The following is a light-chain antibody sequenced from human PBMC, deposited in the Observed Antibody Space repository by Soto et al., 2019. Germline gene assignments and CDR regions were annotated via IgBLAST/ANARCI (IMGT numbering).Light chain of an antibody. CDR1: SSNIGAGYD. CDR2: GNS. CDR3: SSYAGSNNFVV. J-gene: IGLJ2*01. Sequence: QSVLTQPPSVSGAPGQRVTISCTGSSSNIGAGYDVHWYQQLPETAPKLLIYGNSNRPSGVPDRFSGSKSGTSASLAITGLQAEDEADYYCSSYAGSNNFVVFGGGTKLTVL. V-gene: IGLV1-40*01.